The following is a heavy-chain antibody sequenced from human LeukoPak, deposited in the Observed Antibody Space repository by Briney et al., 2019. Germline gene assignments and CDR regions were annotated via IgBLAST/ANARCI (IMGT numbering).Heavy chain of an antibody. CDR1: GFSFRDYA. CDR2: VSGGAEAT. CDR3: AKGTPLTAYTSGWSNNCFDY. J-gene: IGHJ4*02. D-gene: IGHD6-19*01. Sequence: GGSLRPSCAASGFSFRDYAMTWVRQAPGKGLEWVSTVSGGAEATYYADSVKGRFAISRDNSKSALYLQMNSLRAEDTAIYYCAKGTPLTAYTSGWSNNCFDYWGQGTLVTVSS. V-gene: IGHV3-23*01.